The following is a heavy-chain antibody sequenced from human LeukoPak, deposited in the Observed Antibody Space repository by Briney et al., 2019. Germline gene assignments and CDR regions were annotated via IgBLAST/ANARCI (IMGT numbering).Heavy chain of an antibody. CDR2: ISSSGGST. CDR1: GFTFSSYA. J-gene: IGHJ4*02. D-gene: IGHD3/OR15-3a*01. Sequence: GGSLRLSCAASGFTFSSYAMHWVRQAPGKGLEWVSSISSSGGSTCYADSVKGRLTISRDDSKNTLYVQMNSLRAEDTAVYYRAKVRTGHYFDYWGQGTLVTVSS. CDR3: AKVRTGHYFDY. V-gene: IGHV3-23*01.